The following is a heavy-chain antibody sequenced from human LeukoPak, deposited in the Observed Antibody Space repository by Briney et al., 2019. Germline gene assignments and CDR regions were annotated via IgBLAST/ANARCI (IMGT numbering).Heavy chain of an antibody. J-gene: IGHJ6*02. Sequence: ASVKVSCKASGGTFSSYAISWVRQAPGQGLEWMGGIIPIFGTANYAQKFQGRVTITADESTSTAYMELSSLRSEDTAVYYCASPSVVRGVIPYYGMDVWGQGTTVTVSS. CDR3: ASPSVVRGVIPYYGMDV. CDR1: GGTFSSYA. CDR2: IIPIFGTA. D-gene: IGHD3-10*01. V-gene: IGHV1-69*01.